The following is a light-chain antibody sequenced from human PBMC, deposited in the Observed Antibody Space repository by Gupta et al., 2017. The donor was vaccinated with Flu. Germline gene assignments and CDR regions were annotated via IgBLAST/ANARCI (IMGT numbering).Light chain of an antibody. J-gene: IGKJ2*01. CDR1: QKIANY. V-gene: IGKV3-11*01. CDR2: DAS. Sequence: EIVFTQSPPPLSLSPGERATFPCRASQKIANYLAWYQHKPGQAPRLLVYDASKRANGLPARFSGSGSGTEFTLTISSLEPVDFAVYSCQQRVNWPRTFGQGTKLEI. CDR3: QQRVNWPRT.